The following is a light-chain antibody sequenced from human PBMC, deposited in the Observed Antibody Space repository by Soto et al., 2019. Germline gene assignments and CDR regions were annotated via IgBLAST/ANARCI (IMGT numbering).Light chain of an antibody. J-gene: IGKJ1*01. CDR1: QSVSIN. CDR3: QQYNIWPQT. Sequence: EIVMTQSPATLSVSPEERATLSCRASQSVSINLAWYQQKPGQAPRLLIYAASTRATGIPARFSGSGSGTEFTLTISSLQSEDFAVYYCQQYNIWPQTFGQGTKVDIK. CDR2: AAS. V-gene: IGKV3-15*01.